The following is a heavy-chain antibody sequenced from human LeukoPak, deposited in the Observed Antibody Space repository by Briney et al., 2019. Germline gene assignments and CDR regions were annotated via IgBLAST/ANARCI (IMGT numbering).Heavy chain of an antibody. CDR1: GYTFTSYY. D-gene: IGHD3-9*01. V-gene: IGHV1-46*01. CDR2: INPSGGST. Sequence: ASVKVSCKASGYTFTSYYMHWLRQAPGQGLEWMGIINPSGGSTSYAQKFQGRVTMTRDTSTSTVYMELSSLRSEDTAVYYCASSPRINYDILTGYYQGYYFDYWGQGTLVTVSS. J-gene: IGHJ4*02. CDR3: ASSPRINYDILTGYYQGYYFDY.